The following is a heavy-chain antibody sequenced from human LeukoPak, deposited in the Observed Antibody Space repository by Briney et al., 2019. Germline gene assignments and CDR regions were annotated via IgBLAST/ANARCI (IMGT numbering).Heavy chain of an antibody. V-gene: IGHV4-39*07. J-gene: IGHJ3*02. CDR3: ARDRTTPAAFDI. CDR2: IYYSGST. D-gene: IGHD1-1*01. CDR1: GGSIGSSSYY. Sequence: SETLSLTCTVSGGSIGSSSYYWGWIRQPPGKGLEWIGSIYYSGSTYYNPSLKSRVTISVDTSKNQCSLKLSSVTAADTAVYYCARDRTTPAAFDIWGQGTMVTVSS.